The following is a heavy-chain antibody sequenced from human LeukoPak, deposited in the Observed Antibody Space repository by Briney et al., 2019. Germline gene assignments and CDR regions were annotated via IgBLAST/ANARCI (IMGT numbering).Heavy chain of an antibody. V-gene: IGHV4-59*01. Sequence: KPSETLSLTCTVSGGSISSYYWSWIRQPPGKGLEWIGYIYYSGSTNYNPSLKSRVTISVDTSKNQFSLKLSSVIAADTAVYYCARAGYSYGYVNYYYYYMDVWGKGTTVTVSS. CDR1: GGSISSYY. CDR2: IYYSGST. J-gene: IGHJ6*03. CDR3: ARAGYSYGYVNYYYYYMDV. D-gene: IGHD5-18*01.